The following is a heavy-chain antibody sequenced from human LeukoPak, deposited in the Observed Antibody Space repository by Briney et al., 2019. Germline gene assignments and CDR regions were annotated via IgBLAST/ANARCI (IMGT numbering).Heavy chain of an antibody. CDR3: ARVWSRSLWDIDY. CDR2: IIPILGIA. J-gene: IGHJ4*02. Sequence: GASVKVSCKASGGTFSSYAISWVRQAPGQGLEWMGRIIPILGIANYAQKFQGRVTITADKSTSTAYMELSSLRSEDTAVYYCARVWSRSLWDIDYWGQGTLVTVSS. V-gene: IGHV1-69*04. D-gene: IGHD1-26*01. CDR1: GGTFSSYA.